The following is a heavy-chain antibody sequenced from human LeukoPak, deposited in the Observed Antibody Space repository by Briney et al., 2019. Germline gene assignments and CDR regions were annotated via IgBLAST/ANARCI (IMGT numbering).Heavy chain of an antibody. V-gene: IGHV3-23*01. D-gene: IGHD2-15*01. J-gene: IGHJ4*02. Sequence: GGSLRLSCAASGFTFSSYVMSWARQAPGKGLEWVSAVSGSGSRTYYADSVKGRFTISRDNSKNTLYLQMNSLRAEDTAVYYCAKGPERRGFCSSGSCYSDYWGQGTLVTVSS. CDR1: GFTFSSYV. CDR3: AKGPERRGFCSSGSCYSDY. CDR2: VSGSGSRT.